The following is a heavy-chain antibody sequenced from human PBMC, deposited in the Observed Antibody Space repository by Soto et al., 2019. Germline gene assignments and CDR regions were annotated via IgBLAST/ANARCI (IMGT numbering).Heavy chain of an antibody. CDR2: INHSGST. CDR1: GGSFSGYY. Sequence: QVQLQQWGAGLLKPSETLSLTCAVYGGSFSGYYWSWIRQPPGKGLEWIGEINHSGSTNYNPSLKSRVTISVDTSKNQFSLKLSSVTAADTAVYYCARGRLRYCSGGSCFHYYGMDVWGQGTTVTVSS. CDR3: ARGRLRYCSGGSCFHYYGMDV. D-gene: IGHD2-15*01. J-gene: IGHJ6*02. V-gene: IGHV4-34*01.